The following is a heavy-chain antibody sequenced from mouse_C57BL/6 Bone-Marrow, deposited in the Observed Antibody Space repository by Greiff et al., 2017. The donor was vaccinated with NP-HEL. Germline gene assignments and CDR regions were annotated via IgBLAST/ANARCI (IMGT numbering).Heavy chain of an antibody. D-gene: IGHD2-5*01. CDR2: IDPSDSET. CDR3: ATYYSNYWYFGV. Sequence: QVQLQQPGAELVRPGSSVKLSCKASGYTFTSYWMHWVKQRPIQGLEWIGNIDPSDSETPYNQKFKDKATLTVDKSSSTAYMQLSSLTSEDSAVYYCATYYSNYWYFGVWGTGATVTVSS. V-gene: IGHV1-52*01. CDR1: GYTFTSYW. J-gene: IGHJ1*03.